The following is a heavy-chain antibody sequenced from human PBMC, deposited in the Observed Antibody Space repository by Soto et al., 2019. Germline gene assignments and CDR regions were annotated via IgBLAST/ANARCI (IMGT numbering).Heavy chain of an antibody. CDR3: ASRVRIEKEQLTWFDP. D-gene: IGHD6-13*01. V-gene: IGHV4-39*01. J-gene: IGHJ5*02. CDR1: GGSISSSSYY. Sequence: QLQLQESGPGLVKPSETLSLTCTVSGGSISSSSYYWGWIRQPPGKGLEWIGSIYYSGSTYYNPSLKSRVTISVDTSKNQFSLKLSSVTAADTAVYYCASRVRIEKEQLTWFDPWGQGTLVTVSS. CDR2: IYYSGST.